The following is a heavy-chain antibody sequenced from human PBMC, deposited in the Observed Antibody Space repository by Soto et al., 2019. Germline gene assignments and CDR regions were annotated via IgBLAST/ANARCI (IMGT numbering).Heavy chain of an antibody. D-gene: IGHD3-3*01. Sequence: QDQLVQSGAEVKKPGASVKVSCKASVFTSSGISWVRQAPGQRLEWMGWISTHNGNTISEQKFQGRGIMTMDPSTTAVYMELRSLRPDDTAFYLCAREGILGLFDAYDLWGKGTRVTVSS. CDR1: VFTSSG. CDR2: ISTHNGNT. V-gene: IGHV1-18*04. CDR3: AREGILGLFDAYDL. J-gene: IGHJ3*01.